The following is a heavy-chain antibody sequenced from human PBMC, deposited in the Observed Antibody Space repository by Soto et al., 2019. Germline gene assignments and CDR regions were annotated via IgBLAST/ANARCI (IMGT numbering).Heavy chain of an antibody. CDR3: ARGRMVRNYDDSSDYYYYFDY. D-gene: IGHD3-22*01. CDR1: GDSISTFY. Sequence: PSETLSLTCTISGDSISTFYWGWIRQSPGKELEWIGYVYYTGSTNYNPSLRSRVTMSVDRSKNQFSLRLTSVNAADAAVYYCARGRMVRNYDDSSDYYYYFDYWGQGTRVT. V-gene: IGHV4-59*01. J-gene: IGHJ4*02. CDR2: VYYTGST.